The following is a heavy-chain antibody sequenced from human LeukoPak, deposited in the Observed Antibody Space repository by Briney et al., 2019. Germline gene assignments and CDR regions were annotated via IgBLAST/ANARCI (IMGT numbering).Heavy chain of an antibody. Sequence: SETLSLTCTVSGYSISSGYYWGWIRQPPGKGLEWIGSIYHSGSTNYNPSLKSRVTISVDTSKNQFSLELNSVTPADTAVYYCARGGNYWPQWWFDPWGRGTLVSVSS. CDR3: ARGGNYWPQWWFDP. J-gene: IGHJ5*02. CDR1: GYSISSGYY. D-gene: IGHD1-26*01. CDR2: IYHSGST. V-gene: IGHV4-38-2*02.